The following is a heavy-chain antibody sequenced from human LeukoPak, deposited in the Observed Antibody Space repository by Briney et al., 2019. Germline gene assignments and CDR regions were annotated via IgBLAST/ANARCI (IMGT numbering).Heavy chain of an antibody. J-gene: IGHJ4*02. CDR1: GFTVTNNY. D-gene: IGHD5-18*01. Sequence: PGGSLRLSCAVSGFTVTNNYMSWVRQAPGKGLEWVSVINSGGSTFYADSVKGRFTISRDNTKNTLHLQMNSLRAEDTAVYYCARDLSGVTGYTYGRGIDYWGQGTLVTVSS. CDR3: ARDLSGVTGYTYGRGIDY. CDR2: INSGGST. V-gene: IGHV3-66*01.